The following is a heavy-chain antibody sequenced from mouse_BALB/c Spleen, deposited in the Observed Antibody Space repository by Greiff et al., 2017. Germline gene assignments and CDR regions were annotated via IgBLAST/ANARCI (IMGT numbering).Heavy chain of an antibody. V-gene: IGHV5-4*02. CDR2: ISDGGSYT. D-gene: IGHD2-1*01. CDR1: GFTFSDYY. J-gene: IGHJ2*01. CDR3: ARGGDGNYQDY. Sequence: EVKVEESGGGLVKPGGSLKLSCAASGFTFSDYYMYWVRQTPEKRLEWVATISDGGSYTYYPDSVKGRFTISRDNAKNNLYLQMSSLKSEDTAMYYCARGGDGNYQDYWGQGTTLTVSS.